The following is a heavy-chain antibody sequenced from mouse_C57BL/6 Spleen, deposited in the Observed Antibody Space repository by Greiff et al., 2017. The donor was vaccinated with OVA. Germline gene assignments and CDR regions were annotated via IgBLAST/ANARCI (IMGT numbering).Heavy chain of an antibody. D-gene: IGHD1-1*01. J-gene: IGHJ1*03. CDR3: ARPPFYYGSRNWYFDV. V-gene: IGHV5-17*01. Sequence: EVQVVESGGGLVKPGGSLKLSCAASGFTFSDYGMHWVRQAPEKGLEWVAYISSGSSTIYYADTVKGRFTISRDNAKNTLFLQMTSLRSEDTAMYYCARPPFYYGSRNWYFDVWGTGTTVTVSS. CDR1: GFTFSDYG. CDR2: ISSGSSTI.